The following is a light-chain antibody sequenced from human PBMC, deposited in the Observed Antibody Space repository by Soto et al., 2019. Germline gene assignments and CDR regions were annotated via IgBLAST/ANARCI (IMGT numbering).Light chain of an antibody. CDR1: SXDVGAYNY. CDR2: DVS. V-gene: IGLV2-14*01. Sequence: QSVLTQPASVSGSPGQSITISCTGTSXDVGAYNYVSWYQHHPGKAPRLVIYDVSNRPSGISDRFSGSKSGNTASLTISGLLAEDEAAYYCTSYTSISTYVFGTGTKVTVL. J-gene: IGLJ1*01. CDR3: TSYTSISTYV.